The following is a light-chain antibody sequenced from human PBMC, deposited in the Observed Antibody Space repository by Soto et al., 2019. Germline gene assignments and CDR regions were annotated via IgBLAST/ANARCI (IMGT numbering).Light chain of an antibody. Sequence: QSVLTQSPSASASLGASVKLTCTLSSGHSNYAIAWHQQQSEKGPRYLMKLNSDGSHSKGDGIPDRFSGSSSGAERYLTISSPQFEDEADYYCQTWGSGIVVFGGGTKLTVL. CDR3: QTWGSGIVV. CDR1: SGHSNYA. J-gene: IGLJ2*01. V-gene: IGLV4-69*01. CDR2: LNSDGSH.